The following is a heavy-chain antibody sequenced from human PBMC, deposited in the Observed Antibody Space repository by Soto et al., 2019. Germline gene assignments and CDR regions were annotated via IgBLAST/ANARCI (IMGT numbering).Heavy chain of an antibody. CDR2: IKPDGSGK. Sequence: GGSLRLSCAASGFAFSDNWMSWVRQAPGKGLEWVANIKPDGSGKYYANSVEGRFTISRDNAKNSVYLQMNSLRAEDTGVYYCARAAYWGQGILVTVSS. V-gene: IGHV3-7*01. CDR1: GFAFSDNW. CDR3: ARAAY. J-gene: IGHJ4*02.